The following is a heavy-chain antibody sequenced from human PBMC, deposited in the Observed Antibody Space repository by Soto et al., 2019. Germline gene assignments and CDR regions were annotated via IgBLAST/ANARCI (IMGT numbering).Heavy chain of an antibody. CDR3: ARVFPPLDDDFWSGYYYYFDY. D-gene: IGHD3-3*01. J-gene: IGHJ4*02. CDR2: IYYSGST. CDR1: GGSISSYY. Sequence: SETLSLTCTVSGGSISSYYWSWIRQPPGKGLEWIGYIYYSGSTNYNPSLKSRVTISVDTSKNQFSLKLSSVTAADTAVYYCARVFPPLDDDFWSGYYYYFDYWGQGTLVTVSS. V-gene: IGHV4-59*08.